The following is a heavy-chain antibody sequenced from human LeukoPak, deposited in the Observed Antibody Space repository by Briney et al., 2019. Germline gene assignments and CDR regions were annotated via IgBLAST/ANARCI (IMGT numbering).Heavy chain of an antibody. CDR2: IYYSGST. Sequence: SETLSLTCTVSGGSISSGGYYWRWIRQHPGKGLEWIGYIYYSGSTYYNPSLKSRVTISVDTSKNQFSLKLSSVTATDTAVYYCARVPLYCSGGSCYPHFDYWGQGTLVTVSS. V-gene: IGHV4-31*03. J-gene: IGHJ4*02. D-gene: IGHD2-15*01. CDR1: GGSISSGGYY. CDR3: ARVPLYCSGGSCYPHFDY.